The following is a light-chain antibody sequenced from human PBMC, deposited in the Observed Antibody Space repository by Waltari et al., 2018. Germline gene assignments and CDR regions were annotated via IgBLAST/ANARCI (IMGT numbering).Light chain of an antibody. Sequence: EFVLTLSPVTVSVSPGERVTVPCRASQTITGSWLTWYHQKPGQAPRLLTYGASNRAPGIPDRFSGSGSGTDFTLTISRLEPEDSAVYYCQQYDGSVVTFGGGTKVEIK. V-gene: IGKV3-20*01. J-gene: IGKJ4*01. CDR1: QTITGSW. CDR3: QQYDGSVVT. CDR2: GAS.